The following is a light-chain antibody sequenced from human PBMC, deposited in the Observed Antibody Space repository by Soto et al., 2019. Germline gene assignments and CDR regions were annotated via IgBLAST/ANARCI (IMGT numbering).Light chain of an antibody. V-gene: IGKV3-20*01. CDR2: GAS. J-gene: IGKJ3*01. Sequence: EIVLTQSPGTLSLSPGEGATLSCRASQSVSSSFLAWYQQRPGQAPRLLIFGASYMATGIPDRFSGSGSGTDFLLTISRLEPEDVAVYYCQHYGSSPPEYTFGPGTNVDSK. CDR1: QSVSSSF. CDR3: QHYGSSPPEYT.